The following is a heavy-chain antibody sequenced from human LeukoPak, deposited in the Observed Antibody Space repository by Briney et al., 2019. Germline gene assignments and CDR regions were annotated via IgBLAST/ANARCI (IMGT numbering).Heavy chain of an antibody. CDR3: ARGEWLQFCYFDF. CDR2: IIPIFGTA. Sequence: SVKVSCKASGGTFSSYAISWVRQAPGQGLEWMGRIIPIFGTANYAQKFQGRVTITTDESTSTAYMELSSLRSEDTAVYYCARGEWLQFCYFDFWGQGTLVTVSS. D-gene: IGHD5-24*01. J-gene: IGHJ4*02. CDR1: GGTFSSYA. V-gene: IGHV1-69*05.